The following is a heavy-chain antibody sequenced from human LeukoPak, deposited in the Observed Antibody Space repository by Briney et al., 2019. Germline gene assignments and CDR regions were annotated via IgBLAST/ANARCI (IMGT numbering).Heavy chain of an antibody. Sequence: GGSLRLSCAASGFTFSSYGMHWVRQAPGKGLEWVAVISYDGSNKYYADSVKGRFTISRDNSKNTLYLQMNSLRAEDTAVYYCARDVASGSYWGQGTLVTVSS. CDR2: ISYDGSNK. J-gene: IGHJ4*02. CDR1: GFTFSSYG. CDR3: ARDVASGSY. D-gene: IGHD3-10*01. V-gene: IGHV3-30*03.